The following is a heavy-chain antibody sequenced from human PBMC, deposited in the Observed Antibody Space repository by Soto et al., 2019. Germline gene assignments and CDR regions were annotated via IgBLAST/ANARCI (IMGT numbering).Heavy chain of an antibody. J-gene: IGHJ4*02. D-gene: IGHD3-3*01. Sequence: QVQLVESGGGLVKPGGSLRLSCAASGFTFSDYYMSWIRQAPGKGLEWVSYISSSGSTIYYADSVKGRFTISRDNAKNSLVVQRNSLMAEVTAVYYGASMERGILTFGVVIPPFNYWVQGTLVTVSS. CDR1: GFTFSDYY. CDR3: ASMERGILTFGVVIPPFNY. V-gene: IGHV3-11*01. CDR2: ISSSGSTI.